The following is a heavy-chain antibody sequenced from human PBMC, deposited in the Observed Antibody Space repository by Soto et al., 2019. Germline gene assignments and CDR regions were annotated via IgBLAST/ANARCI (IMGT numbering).Heavy chain of an antibody. CDR3: GSVRPSGYVLS. V-gene: IGHV4-59*01. Sequence: QVQLQESGPGLVKPSETLSLTCTVSGGSLSSYYWTWIRQSPGKELEWIGYVYFSGNTNYNPSLKSRVTISIDTSKNQFSLRLASVTAADTAFYYCGSVRPSGYVLSWGQGTLVTVSS. J-gene: IGHJ5*02. D-gene: IGHD6-25*01. CDR1: GGSLSSYY. CDR2: VYFSGNT.